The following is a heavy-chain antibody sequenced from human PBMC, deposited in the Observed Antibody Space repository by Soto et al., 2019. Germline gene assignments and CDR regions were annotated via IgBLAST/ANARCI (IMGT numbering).Heavy chain of an antibody. V-gene: IGHV1-46*01. J-gene: IGHJ4*02. CDR3: ARYAGAYYDFWSGYSNYFDY. D-gene: IGHD3-3*01. Sequence: ASVKVSCKASAYTFTSYYMHWVRQAPGQGLEWMGIINPSGGSTSYAQKFQGRVTMTRDTSTSTVYMELSSLRSEDTAVYYCARYAGAYYDFWSGYSNYFDYWGQGTLVTVSS. CDR2: INPSGGST. CDR1: AYTFTSYY.